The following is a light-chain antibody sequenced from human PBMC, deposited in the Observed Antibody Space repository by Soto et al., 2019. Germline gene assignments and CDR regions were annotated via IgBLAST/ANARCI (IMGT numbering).Light chain of an antibody. CDR2: DTS. Sequence: EIVLTQSPGTLSFSPGERATLSCRASQSIRSSQFAWYQQQPGQAPRLLIYDTSRRATGIADRFSGSGSGSDFTLSISILEPEYVAFYFCQHYGSTLYIFSFGQGTKLEIK. J-gene: IGKJ2*01. CDR3: QHYGSTLYIFS. V-gene: IGKV3-20*01. CDR1: QSIRSSQ.